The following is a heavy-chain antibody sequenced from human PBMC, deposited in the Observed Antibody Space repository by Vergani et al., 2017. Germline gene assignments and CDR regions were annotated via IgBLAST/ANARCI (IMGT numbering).Heavy chain of an antibody. Sequence: EVQLVESGGGIVKPGGSLRLSCVASGFSFRNAWMNWVRRTPGKGLEWVGRIKSTFDRGTTDYAAAVKGRFTISRDDSKNTLFLQMNGLKTEDIGVYYCTTDPRYCGDGSCYGLRDPHYYVMDVWGQGTTGTVSS. D-gene: IGHD2-21*01. V-gene: IGHV3-15*07. J-gene: IGHJ6*02. CDR2: IKSTFDRGTT. CDR3: TTDPRYCGDGSCYGLRDPHYYVMDV. CDR1: GFSFRNAW.